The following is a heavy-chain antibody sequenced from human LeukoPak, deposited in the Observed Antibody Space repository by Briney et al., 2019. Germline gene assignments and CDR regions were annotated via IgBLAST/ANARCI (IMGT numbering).Heavy chain of an antibody. V-gene: IGHV3-66*04. CDR3: ARHLTTVTTPDYFDY. J-gene: IGHJ4*02. CDR2: IYSGGST. CDR1: GFTVSSNY. D-gene: IGHD4-17*01. Sequence: GGSLRLSCAASGFTVSSNYMSWVRQAPGKGLEWVSAIYSGGSTYYADSVKGRFTISRDNSKNTLYLQMNSLRAEDTAVYYCARHLTTVTTPDYFDYWGQGTLVTVSS.